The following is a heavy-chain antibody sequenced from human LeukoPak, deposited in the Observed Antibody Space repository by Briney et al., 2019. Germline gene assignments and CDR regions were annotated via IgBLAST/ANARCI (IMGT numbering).Heavy chain of an antibody. CDR1: GFTFSDYA. CDR3: TRAGKPPYFDY. CDR2: IRGTPYGGTT. Sequence: GGSLRLSCAASGFTFSDYAMSWFRQAPGKGLEWVALIRGTPYGGTTEYAASVKGRFTISRDDSKSIAYLQMNSLRTEDTAVYYCTRAGKPPYFDYWGQGTLVIVSS. J-gene: IGHJ4*02. V-gene: IGHV3-49*03.